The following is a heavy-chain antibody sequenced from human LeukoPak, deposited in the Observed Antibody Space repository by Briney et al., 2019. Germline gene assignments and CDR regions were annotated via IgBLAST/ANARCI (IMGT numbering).Heavy chain of an antibody. CDR1: GYTFTDYY. V-gene: IGHV1-2*02. CDR2: INPTSGGT. Sequence: ASVNVSFTASGYTFTDYYMHWVRQAPGQGLGWVGWINPTSGGTNYARKFQDRVTMTRDTSNNTYYMDLSRLRSDDTAVYYCAREFRTTTWSYDAFDLWGQGTMVTVSS. J-gene: IGHJ3*01. CDR3: AREFRTTTWSYDAFDL. D-gene: IGHD1/OR15-1a*01.